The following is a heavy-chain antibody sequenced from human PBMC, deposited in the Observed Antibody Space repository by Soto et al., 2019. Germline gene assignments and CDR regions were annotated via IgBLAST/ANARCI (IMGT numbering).Heavy chain of an antibody. CDR2: IYHSGST. V-gene: IGHV4-4*02. J-gene: IGHJ5*02. CDR3: ARDGGSPNWFDP. Sequence: QVQLQESGPGLVKPSGTLSLTCAVSGGSISSSNWWSWVRQPPGKGLEWIGEIYHSGSTNYNPSLKGRVTISVDKSKNQFSLNLSSVTAADTAVYYCARDGGSPNWFDPGGQGTLVTVSS. D-gene: IGHD3-16*01. CDR1: GGSISSSNW.